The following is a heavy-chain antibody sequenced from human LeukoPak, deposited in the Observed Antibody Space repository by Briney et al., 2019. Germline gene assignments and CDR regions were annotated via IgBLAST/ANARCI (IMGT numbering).Heavy chain of an antibody. V-gene: IGHV4-4*07. J-gene: IGHJ6*03. Sequence: SETLSLTCSVSGGSVNKFYWSWIRQSPGKGLEWIGRIYTSGSTNYNPSLKSRVTMSVDTSKNQFSLKLSSVTAADTAVYYCARMKGYYYYMDVWGKGTTVTVSS. CDR1: GGSVNKFY. CDR2: IYTSGST. CDR3: ARMKGYYYYMDV.